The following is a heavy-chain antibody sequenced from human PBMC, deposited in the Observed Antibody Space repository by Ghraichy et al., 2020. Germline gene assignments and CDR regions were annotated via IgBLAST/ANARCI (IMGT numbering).Heavy chain of an antibody. CDR3: AKDQGSGSYRGRVFDY. D-gene: IGHD1-26*01. CDR2: ISGSGGST. CDR1: GFTFSSYA. V-gene: IGHV3-23*01. J-gene: IGHJ4*02. Sequence: GESLNISCAASGFTFSSYAMSWVRQAPGKGLEWVSAISGSGGSTYYADSVKGRFTISRDNSKNTLYLQMNSLRAEDTAVYYCAKDQGSGSYRGRVFDYWGQGTLVTVSS.